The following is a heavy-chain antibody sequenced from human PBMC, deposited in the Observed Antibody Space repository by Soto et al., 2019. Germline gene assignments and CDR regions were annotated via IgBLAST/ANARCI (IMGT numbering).Heavy chain of an antibody. V-gene: IGHV3-30*18. D-gene: IGHD2-2*01. CDR3: VKDEGCSSSTCNNNWLDP. J-gene: IGHJ5*02. Sequence: GSLRLSCAASGFSFSNYAMHWGRQAPGKGLEWVALTSYDGRNKYYADSVKGRFTISRDNSKNTLHLQMDSLRAEDTALYYCVKDEGCSSSTCNNNWLDPWGQGTLVTVSS. CDR1: GFSFSNYA. CDR2: TSYDGRNK.